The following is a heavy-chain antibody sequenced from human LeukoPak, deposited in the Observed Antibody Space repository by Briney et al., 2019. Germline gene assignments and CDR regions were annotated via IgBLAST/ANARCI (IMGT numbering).Heavy chain of an antibody. J-gene: IGHJ3*02. V-gene: IGHV4-39*01. CDR2: IYYSGST. D-gene: IGHD4-17*01. CDR1: GGSISSSSYY. Sequence: SETLSLTCTVSGGSISSSSYYWGWIRQPPGKGLEWIGSIYYSGSTYYNPSLKCRVTISVDTSKNQFSLKLSSVTAADTAVYYCASTTVTEDAFDIWGQGTMVTISS. CDR3: ASTTVTEDAFDI.